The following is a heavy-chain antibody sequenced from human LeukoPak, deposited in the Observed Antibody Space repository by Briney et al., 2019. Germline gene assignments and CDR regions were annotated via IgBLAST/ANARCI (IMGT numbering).Heavy chain of an antibody. Sequence: PGGSLRLSCAASGFTFSSYEMNWDRQAPGKGLEWVSYISSSGSTIYYADSVKGRFTISRDNAKNSLYLQMNSLRAEDTAVYYCASYKVVVAQADYWGQGTLVTVSS. CDR2: ISSSGSTI. CDR3: ASYKVVVAQADY. D-gene: IGHD3-22*01. J-gene: IGHJ4*02. CDR1: GFTFSSYE. V-gene: IGHV3-48*03.